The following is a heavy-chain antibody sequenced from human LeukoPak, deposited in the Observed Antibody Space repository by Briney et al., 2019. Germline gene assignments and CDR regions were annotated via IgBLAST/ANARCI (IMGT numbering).Heavy chain of an antibody. J-gene: IGHJ4*02. CDR2: ISSSSSYI. V-gene: IGHV3-21*01. Sequence: GGSLRLSCAASGFTFSSYSMNWVRQAPGKGLEWVSPISSSSSYIYYADSLKGRFTISRDNAKNSLYLQMNSLRAEDTAVYYCARVQWSPYYYDSSGYYLFDYWGQGTLVTVSS. CDR1: GFTFSSYS. CDR3: ARVQWSPYYYDSSGYYLFDY. D-gene: IGHD3-22*01.